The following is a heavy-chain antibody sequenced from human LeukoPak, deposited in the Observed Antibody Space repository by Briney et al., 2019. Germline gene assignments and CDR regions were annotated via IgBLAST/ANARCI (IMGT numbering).Heavy chain of an antibody. V-gene: IGHV4-61*02. CDR2: IYTSGST. J-gene: IGHJ4*02. D-gene: IGHD2-15*01. Sequence: PSQTLSLACTVSGGSISSGSYYWSWIRQPAGKGLEWIGRIYTSGSTNYNPSLKSRVTISVDTSKNQFSLKLSSVTAADTAVYYCARGYCSGGSCYPPPGYFDYWGQGTLVTVSS. CDR3: ARGYCSGGSCYPPPGYFDY. CDR1: GGSISSGSYY.